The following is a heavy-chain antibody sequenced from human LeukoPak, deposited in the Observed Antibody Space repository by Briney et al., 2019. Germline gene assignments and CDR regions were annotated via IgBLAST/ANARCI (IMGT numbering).Heavy chain of an antibody. CDR3: ARGRRYYLFYYFDY. V-gene: IGHV4-34*01. J-gene: IGHJ4*02. Sequence: NASETLSLTCAVYGGSFSGYYWSWIRQPPGKGLEWIGEINHSGSTNYNPSLKSRVTISVDTSKNQFSLKLSAVTAADTAVYYCARGRRYYLFYYFDYWGQGTLVTVSS. D-gene: IGHD3-10*01. CDR1: GGSFSGYY. CDR2: INHSGST.